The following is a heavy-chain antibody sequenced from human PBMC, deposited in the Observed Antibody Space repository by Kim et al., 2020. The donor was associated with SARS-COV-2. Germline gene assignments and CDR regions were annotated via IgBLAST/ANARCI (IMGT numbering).Heavy chain of an antibody. V-gene: IGHV3-30*07. D-gene: IGHD5-18*01. CDR3: ARGKGGYSYGYAHFDY. J-gene: IGHJ4*02. Sequence: SVKGRFTISKDNSKNTLYLQMNSLRAEDTAVYYCARGKGGYSYGYAHFDYWGQGTLVTVSS.